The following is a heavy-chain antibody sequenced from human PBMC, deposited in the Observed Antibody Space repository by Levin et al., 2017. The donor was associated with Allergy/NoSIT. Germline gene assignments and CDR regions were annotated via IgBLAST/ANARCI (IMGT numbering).Heavy chain of an antibody. Sequence: ASVKVSCKASGYTFTGYYMLWVRQAPGQGLEWMGWINPNSGGTNYAQKFQGRVTMTRDTSISTAYMELSRLRSDDTAVYYCASLVVVITSPSSDAFDIWGQGTMVTVSS. CDR2: INPNSGGT. CDR1: GYTFTGYY. J-gene: IGHJ3*02. CDR3: ASLVVVITSPSSDAFDI. D-gene: IGHD3-22*01. V-gene: IGHV1-2*02.